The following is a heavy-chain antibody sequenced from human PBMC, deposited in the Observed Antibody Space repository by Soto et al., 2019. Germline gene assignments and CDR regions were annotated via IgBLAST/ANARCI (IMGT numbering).Heavy chain of an antibody. J-gene: IGHJ3*01. Sequence: GGSLRLSCAAFGLTVSGKKYVAWVRQAPGRGLEWVSALYDVDGSFYADSVKGRFTTSSDSSKTTVYLQMNGLRPDDTAVYYCASWHEREHAYDVWGQGTTVTVSS. CDR2: LYDVDGS. D-gene: IGHD1-1*01. CDR1: GLTVSGKKY. CDR3: ASWHEREHAYDV. V-gene: IGHV3-53*01.